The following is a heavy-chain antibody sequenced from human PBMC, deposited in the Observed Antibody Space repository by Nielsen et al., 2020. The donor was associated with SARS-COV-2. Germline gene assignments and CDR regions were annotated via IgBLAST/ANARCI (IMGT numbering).Heavy chain of an antibody. CDR3: ARRALGYCSGGSCFDAFDI. J-gene: IGHJ3*02. CDR1: GGSISSYY. CDR2: VSDSGTT. Sequence: SETLSLTCTVSGGSISSYYWTWIRQPPGKGLEWIGYVSDSGTTNYNPSLKSRVTISVDTSKDQFSLKLSSMTAADTAVYYCARRALGYCSGGSCFDAFDIWGQGTMVTVSS. D-gene: IGHD2-15*01. V-gene: IGHV4-59*08.